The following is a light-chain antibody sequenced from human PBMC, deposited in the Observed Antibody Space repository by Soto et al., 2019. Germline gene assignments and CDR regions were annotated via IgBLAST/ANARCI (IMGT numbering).Light chain of an antibody. CDR1: QSVSTN. J-gene: IGKJ1*01. V-gene: IGKV3D-15*01. Sequence: VMTQSPGTLSVSPGETATLSCGTSQSVSTNLAWYQQKPGQPPRLLIYDASTRATGIPARFSGSGSGTDFTLTISSLQPEDFATYYCQQADSFPQTFGQGTKVDIK. CDR2: DAS. CDR3: QQADSFPQT.